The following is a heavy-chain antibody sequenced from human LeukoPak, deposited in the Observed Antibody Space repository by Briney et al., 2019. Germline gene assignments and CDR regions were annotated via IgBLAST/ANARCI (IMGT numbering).Heavy chain of an antibody. Sequence: GGSLRPSCAASGFTFSSYVMHWVRQAPGKGLQWVAFIRYDGSYKYYADSVKGRFTISRDNSKNTLYLQMNSLRAEDTAVYYCAKDPRDHSYGWSWRYFDYWGQGTLVTVSS. CDR2: IRYDGSYK. D-gene: IGHD5-18*01. CDR1: GFTFSSYV. V-gene: IGHV3-30*02. J-gene: IGHJ4*02. CDR3: AKDPRDHSYGWSWRYFDY.